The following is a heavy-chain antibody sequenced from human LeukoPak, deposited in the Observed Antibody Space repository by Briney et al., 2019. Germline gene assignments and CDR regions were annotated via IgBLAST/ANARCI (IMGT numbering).Heavy chain of an antibody. CDR1: GGSISSYY. J-gene: IGHJ4*02. CDR2: IYYSGST. D-gene: IGHD1-26*01. CDR3: ARDNREGATFDY. Sequence: SETLSLTCTVSGGSISSYYWSWIRQPPGKGLEWIGYIYYSGSTNYNPSLKSRVTISVDTSKNQFSLKLSSVTAADTAVYYCARDNREGATFDYWGQGTLVTVSS. V-gene: IGHV4-59*01.